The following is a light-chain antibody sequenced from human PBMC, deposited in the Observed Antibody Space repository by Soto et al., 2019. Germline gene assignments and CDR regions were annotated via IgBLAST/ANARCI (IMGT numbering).Light chain of an antibody. CDR2: EAA. Sequence: DIPMTQSPSTLSASIGDTVTISCRASESIYKWLAWYQQKPQKAPKVLIFEAAGLESGVSSRFRGSGSGTEFTLTISGLQPDDLAAYYCQQYNSFPLTFAGGTTVEL. CDR1: ESIYKW. J-gene: IGKJ4*01. V-gene: IGKV1-5*01. CDR3: QQYNSFPLT.